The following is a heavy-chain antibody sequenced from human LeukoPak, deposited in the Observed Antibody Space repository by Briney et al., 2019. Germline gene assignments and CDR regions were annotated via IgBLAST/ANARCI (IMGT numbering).Heavy chain of an antibody. CDR2: ITGTGGST. CDR1: GFSLSTYG. Sequence: GASLRLSCAASGFSLSTYGVSWVRQPPGKGLEWVSGITGTGGSTYYADSEKGRFTVSRDTSKNTLYLQMNSLRAEDTAIYYCAKDHGTAVAGFYYWGQGTLVTVSS. V-gene: IGHV3-23*01. CDR3: AKDHGTAVAGFYY. J-gene: IGHJ4*02. D-gene: IGHD6-19*01.